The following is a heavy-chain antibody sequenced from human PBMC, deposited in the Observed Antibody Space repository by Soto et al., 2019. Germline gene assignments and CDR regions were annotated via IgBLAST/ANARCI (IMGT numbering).Heavy chain of an antibody. CDR2: ISSRSSTI. CDR1: GFTFINYN. CDR3: ARDCGKGYGMDV. Sequence: PGGSLRLSCAASGFTFINYNMNRVRQAPGKGLEWVSYISSRSSTIYYANSVKGRFTISRDNAKNSLYLQMNSLRYEDTAVYYCARDCGKGYGMDVWGQGTTVTVSS. V-gene: IGHV3-48*02. J-gene: IGHJ6*02.